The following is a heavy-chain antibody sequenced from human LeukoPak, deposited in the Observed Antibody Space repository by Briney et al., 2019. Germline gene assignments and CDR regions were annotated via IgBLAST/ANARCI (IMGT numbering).Heavy chain of an antibody. CDR1: GFTFSLYN. D-gene: IGHD4-11*01. Sequence: GGSLRLSCVASGFTFSLYNMNWVRQAPGKGLEWVSSISGSDNYIFYADSVDGRFTISRDNAKNSLFLQMDSLRAEDTAVYYCARDEGLPAEYFQHWGQGTLVTVSS. V-gene: IGHV3-21*01. J-gene: IGHJ1*01. CDR3: ARDEGLPAEYFQH. CDR2: ISGSDNYI.